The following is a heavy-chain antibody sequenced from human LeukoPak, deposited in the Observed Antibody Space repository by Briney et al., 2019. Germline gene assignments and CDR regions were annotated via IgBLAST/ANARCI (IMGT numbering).Heavy chain of an antibody. CDR1: GYTFTGYY. Sequence: ASVKVSCKASGYTFTGYYTHWVRQAPGQGLEWMVWINPNSGGTNYAQKFQGRVTMTRDTSISTAYMELSRLRSDDTAVYYCARPRGSYYARESYFDYWGQGTLVTVSS. J-gene: IGHJ4*02. CDR2: INPNSGGT. V-gene: IGHV1-2*02. D-gene: IGHD1-26*01. CDR3: ARPRGSYYARESYFDY.